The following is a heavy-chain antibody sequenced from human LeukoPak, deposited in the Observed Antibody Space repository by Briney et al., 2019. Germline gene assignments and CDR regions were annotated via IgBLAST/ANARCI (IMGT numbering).Heavy chain of an antibody. CDR3: ASDRYYYYIDV. CDR2: ILPIFGTP. Sequence: SVKVSCKPSGGTFSNHAVSWVRQAPGQGLEWMGRILPIFGTPNYAQKFQGRLTIATDESTGTGYMELSSLRSEDTAVYYCASDRYYYYIDVWGKGTTVTASS. J-gene: IGHJ6*03. CDR1: GGTFSNHA. V-gene: IGHV1-69*05.